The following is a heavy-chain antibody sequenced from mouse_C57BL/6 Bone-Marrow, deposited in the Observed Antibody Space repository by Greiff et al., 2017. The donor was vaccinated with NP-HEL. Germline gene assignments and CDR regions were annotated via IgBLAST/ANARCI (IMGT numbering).Heavy chain of an antibody. D-gene: IGHD2-5*01. V-gene: IGHV5-17*01. CDR1: GFTFSDYG. CDR2: ISSGSSTI. Sequence: EVKVVESGGGLVKPGGSLKLSCAASGFTFSDYGMHWVRQAPEKGLEWVAYISSGSSTIYYADTVKGRFTISRDNAKNTLFLQMTSLRSEDTAMYYCARAYSNYYAMDYWGQGTSVTVSS. J-gene: IGHJ4*01. CDR3: ARAYSNYYAMDY.